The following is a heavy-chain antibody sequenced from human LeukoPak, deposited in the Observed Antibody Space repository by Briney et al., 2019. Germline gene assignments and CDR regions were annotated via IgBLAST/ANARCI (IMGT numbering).Heavy chain of an antibody. V-gene: IGHV4-39*07. J-gene: IGHJ3*02. CDR2: LSSSGST. Sequence: PSETLSLTRTVSGGSISVSDYYWGWIRRPPGKGLEWIGSLSSSGSTFYNPSLRSRVTMSIDMSKNQFSLQLSSVTAADTAVYYCATSPPVVPAAITAFDIWGQGTMVTVSS. D-gene: IGHD2-2*01. CDR1: GGSISVSDYY. CDR3: ATSPPVVPAAITAFDI.